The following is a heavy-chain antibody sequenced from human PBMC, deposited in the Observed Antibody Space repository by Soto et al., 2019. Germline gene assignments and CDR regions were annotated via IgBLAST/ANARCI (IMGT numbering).Heavy chain of an antibody. CDR2: IYYSGGT. CDR1: GGSISSYY. CDR3: ARGRDSDYGDYSPGDQKHYYYYYGMDV. Sequence: QVQLQESGPGLVKPSETLSLTCTVSGGSISSYYWSWIRQPPGKGLEWIGYIYYSGGTNYNPSLKSRVTISVDTSKNQLSLKLSSVTAADTAVYYCARGRDSDYGDYSPGDQKHYYYYYGMDVWGQGTTVTVSS. J-gene: IGHJ6*02. D-gene: IGHD4-17*01. V-gene: IGHV4-59*01.